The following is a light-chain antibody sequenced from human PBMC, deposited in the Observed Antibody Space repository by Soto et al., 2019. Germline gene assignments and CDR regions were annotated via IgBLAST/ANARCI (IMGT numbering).Light chain of an antibody. CDR2: GAS. CDR1: QSVTSSY. J-gene: IGKJ1*01. V-gene: IGKV3-20*01. Sequence: PGERATLSCRASQSVTSSYLAWYQQKPGQAPRFLMYGASSRATGIPDRFSGRGSGTDFTLTISRLEPEDFAVYYCQQYGTSPTTFGQGTKLDIK. CDR3: QQYGTSPTT.